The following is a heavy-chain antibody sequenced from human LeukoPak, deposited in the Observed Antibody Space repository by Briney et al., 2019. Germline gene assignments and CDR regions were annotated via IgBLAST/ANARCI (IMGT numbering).Heavy chain of an antibody. J-gene: IGHJ5*02. V-gene: IGHV4-4*07. CDR2: IYTSGST. D-gene: IGHD3-3*01. CDR1: GGSISSYY. CDR3: ARDPTSDNWSGYPGWFDP. Sequence: PSETLSLTCTVSGGSISSYYWSWIRQPAGKGLEWIGRIYTSGSTNYNPSLKSRVTMSVDTSKNQFSLKLSSVTAADTAVYYCARDPTSDNWSGYPGWFDPWGQGTLVTVSS.